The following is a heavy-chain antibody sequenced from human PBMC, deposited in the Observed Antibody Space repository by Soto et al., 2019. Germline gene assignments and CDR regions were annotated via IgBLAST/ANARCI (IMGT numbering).Heavy chain of an antibody. V-gene: IGHV3-15*01. D-gene: IGHD6-19*01. CDR2: IKSNSDGGTT. Sequence: EVQLVESGGGLVKPGGSLRLSCAASGFTFSNAWMSWVRQAPGGGLEWVGRIKSNSDGGTTDYAAPVKGRFAISRDDSNSILYLEMNSLRSEDTAVYYCATVDAVVLNWGQGLLVTVSS. CDR1: GFTFSNAW. J-gene: IGHJ4*02. CDR3: ATVDAVVLN.